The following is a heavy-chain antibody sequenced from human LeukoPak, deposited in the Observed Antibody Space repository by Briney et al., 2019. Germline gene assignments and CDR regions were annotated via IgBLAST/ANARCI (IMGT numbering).Heavy chain of an antibody. CDR3: AKDLIPDYYDSSGFQFDI. CDR1: GFTFSSYA. CDR2: ISGSGGST. Sequence: GGSLRLSCAASGFTFSSYAMSWVRQAPGKGLEWVSAISGSGGSTYYADSVKGRFTISRDNSKNTLYLQMNSLRAEDTTVYYCAKDLIPDYYDSSGFQFDIWGQGTMVTVSS. D-gene: IGHD3-22*01. V-gene: IGHV3-23*01. J-gene: IGHJ3*02.